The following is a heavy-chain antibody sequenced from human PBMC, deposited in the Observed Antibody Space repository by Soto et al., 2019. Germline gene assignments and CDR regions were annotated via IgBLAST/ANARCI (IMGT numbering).Heavy chain of an antibody. V-gene: IGHV1-18*01. CDR1: GYTFTSYG. CDR2: ISAYNGNT. D-gene: IGHD6-19*01. Sequence: ASVKVSCKASGYTFTSYGISWVRQAPGQGLEWMGWISAYNGNTNYAQKLQGRVTMTTDTSTSTAYMELRSLRSDDTAVYYCARLPGKQWLVLDYYYYYGMDVWGQGTTVTVSS. J-gene: IGHJ6*02. CDR3: ARLPGKQWLVLDYYYYYGMDV.